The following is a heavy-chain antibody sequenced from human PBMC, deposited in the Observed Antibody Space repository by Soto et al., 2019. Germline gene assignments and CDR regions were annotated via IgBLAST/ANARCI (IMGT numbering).Heavy chain of an antibody. CDR3: GRGPSPRAPAGGTPFYYAIDV. CDR1: GYDFTAYD. CDR2: MNPINGAT. J-gene: IGHJ6*02. V-gene: IGHV1-8*02. Sequence: ASVKVSCKASGYDFTAYDINWVRQASGQGLEWMGWMNPINGATGSARRFQGRVSMTRNTATGTAYLELTSLRSDDTAVYYCGRGPSPRAPAGGTPFYYAIDVPGQGSTVTVSS. D-gene: IGHD6-13*01.